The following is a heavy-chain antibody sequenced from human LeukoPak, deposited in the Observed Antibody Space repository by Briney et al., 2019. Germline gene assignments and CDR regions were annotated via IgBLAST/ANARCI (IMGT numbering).Heavy chain of an antibody. D-gene: IGHD1-26*01. Sequence: PGGSLRLSCAASGFTFNSYGMHWVRQAPGKGLEWVAVISYDGNDKFYRDSVKGRFTISRDNSKNTLYLQMNSLRAEDTALYFCAQWSRYFDYWGQGTLVTVSS. J-gene: IGHJ4*02. CDR3: AQWSRYFDY. V-gene: IGHV3-30*18. CDR2: ISYDGNDK. CDR1: GFTFNSYG.